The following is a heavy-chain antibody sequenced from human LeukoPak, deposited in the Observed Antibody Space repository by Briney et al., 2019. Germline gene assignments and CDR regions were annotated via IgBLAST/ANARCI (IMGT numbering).Heavy chain of an antibody. V-gene: IGHV4-34*01. CDR1: GGSFSGYY. J-gene: IGHJ3*02. D-gene: IGHD3-22*01. CDR3: ARVYYYDSSAAFDI. Sequence: KPSETLSLTCAVYGGSFSGYYWSWIRQPPGKGLEWIGEINHSGSTNYNPSLKSRVTISVDTSKNQFSLKLSSVTAADTAVYYCARVYYYDSSAAFDIWGPGIMVTVSS. CDR2: INHSGST.